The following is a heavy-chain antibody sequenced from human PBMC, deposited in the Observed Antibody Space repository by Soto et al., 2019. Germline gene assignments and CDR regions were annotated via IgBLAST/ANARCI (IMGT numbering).Heavy chain of an antibody. CDR3: ARDRGGGDAFDI. CDR1: GGSVSSGSYY. Sequence: SETLSLTCTVSGGSVSSGSYYWSWIRQPPGKGLEWIGYIYYSGSTNYNPSLKSRVTISVDTSKNQFSLKLSSVTAADTAVYYCARDRGGGDAFDIWGQGTMVTVS. J-gene: IGHJ3*02. CDR2: IYYSGST. V-gene: IGHV4-61*01. D-gene: IGHD3-16*01.